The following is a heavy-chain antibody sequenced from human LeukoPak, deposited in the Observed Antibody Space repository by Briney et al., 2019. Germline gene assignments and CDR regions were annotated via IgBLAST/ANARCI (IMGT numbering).Heavy chain of an antibody. Sequence: GASVKVSCKASGGTFSSYAISCVRQAPGQGLEWMGGVIPIFGTADYAQKFQGRVTSTADESTSTAYMELSRLRSEDTAVYYCARAGGYCSGGSCYSSDYWGQGTLVTVSS. J-gene: IGHJ4*02. D-gene: IGHD2-15*01. V-gene: IGHV1-69*13. CDR2: VIPIFGTA. CDR1: GGTFSSYA. CDR3: ARAGGYCSGGSCYSSDY.